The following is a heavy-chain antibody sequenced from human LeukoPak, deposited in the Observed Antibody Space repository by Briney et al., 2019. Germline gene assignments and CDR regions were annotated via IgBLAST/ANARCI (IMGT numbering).Heavy chain of an antibody. D-gene: IGHD3-10*01. CDR3: ARLSMVRGVIVGDYYYYYYMDV. CDR2: IIQGGSEK. Sequence: GGSVRRSCAASGFTCSTYWMSWVRRAQGKGLEWVANIIQGGSEKYYVDSVKGRFTISRDNAKSSLYLQMNSLRAGDTAVYYCARLSMVRGVIVGDYYYYYYMDVWGKGTTVIVSS. V-gene: IGHV3-7*01. CDR1: GFTCSTYW. J-gene: IGHJ6*03.